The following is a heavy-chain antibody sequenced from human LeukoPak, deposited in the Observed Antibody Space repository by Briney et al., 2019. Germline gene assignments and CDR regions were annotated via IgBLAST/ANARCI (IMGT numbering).Heavy chain of an antibody. CDR1: GFTFSSYE. CDR3: ARGEDDYYFDY. J-gene: IGHJ4*02. Sequence: GSLRLSCAASGFTFSSYEMNWVRQAPGKGLEWIGSIYYSGSTYYNPSLKSRVTISVDTSKNQFSLKLSSVTAADTAVYYCARGEDDYYFDYWGQGTLVTVSS. D-gene: IGHD2-21*02. CDR2: IYYSGST. V-gene: IGHV4-39*07.